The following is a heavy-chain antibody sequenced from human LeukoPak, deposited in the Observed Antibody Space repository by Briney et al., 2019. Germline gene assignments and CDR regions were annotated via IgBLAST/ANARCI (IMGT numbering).Heavy chain of an antibody. CDR2: IKQDGSEK. CDR1: GFTFSSYW. D-gene: IGHD3-3*01. V-gene: IGHV3-7*01. Sequence: GGSLRLSCAASGFTFSSYWMSWVRQAPGKGLEWVANIKQDGSEKYYVDSVKGRFAISRDNAKNSLYLQMNSLRAEDTAVYYCAREITIFGVAYYSDYWGQGTLVTVSS. J-gene: IGHJ4*02. CDR3: AREITIFGVAYYSDY.